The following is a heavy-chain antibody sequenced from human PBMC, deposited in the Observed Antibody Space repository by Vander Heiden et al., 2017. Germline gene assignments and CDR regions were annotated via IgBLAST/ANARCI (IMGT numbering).Heavy chain of an antibody. CDR2: ISSNRRYI. Sequence: EVQLVESGGGLVKSGGSLGLYRAASGFTFSSYSMNWVRQAPGKGLEWDSSISSNRRYIYYADSVKGRFTISRDNAKNALYLQMNSLRAEDTAVYYCARAAVAAYWGEGTLVNVSS. CDR1: GFTFSSYS. J-gene: IGHJ4*02. D-gene: IGHD6-19*01. CDR3: ARAAVAAY. V-gene: IGHV3-21*01.